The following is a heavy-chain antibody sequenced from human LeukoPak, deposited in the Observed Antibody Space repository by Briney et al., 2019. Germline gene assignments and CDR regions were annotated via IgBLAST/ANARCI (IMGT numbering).Heavy chain of an antibody. CDR1: GFTFSNAW. V-gene: IGHV3-15*01. CDR2: IKSKTDGGTT. J-gene: IGHJ4*02. D-gene: IGHD2-21*01. Sequence: PGGSLRLSCAASGFTFSNAWMSWVRQAPGKGLEWVGRIKSKTDGGTTDYAAPVKGRFTISRDDSKNTLYLQINSLKTEDTAVYYCTTDLFGGGASFDYWGQGTLVTVSS. CDR3: TTDLFGGGASFDY.